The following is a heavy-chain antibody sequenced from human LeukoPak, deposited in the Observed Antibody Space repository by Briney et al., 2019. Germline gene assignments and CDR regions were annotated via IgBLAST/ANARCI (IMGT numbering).Heavy chain of an antibody. J-gene: IGHJ5*02. CDR2: FYYSGST. CDR1: GGSISRSSYF. V-gene: IGHV4-39*01. Sequence: SETLSLTCSVSGGSISRSSYFWGWIRQPPGKGLEWIGSFYYSGSTYYNPSLKSRVTISVDTSKNQFSLKLSSVTAADTAVYYCARPRGGITGTTPYNYFDPWGQGILVTVSS. CDR3: ARPRGGITGTTPYNYFDP. D-gene: IGHD1-7*01.